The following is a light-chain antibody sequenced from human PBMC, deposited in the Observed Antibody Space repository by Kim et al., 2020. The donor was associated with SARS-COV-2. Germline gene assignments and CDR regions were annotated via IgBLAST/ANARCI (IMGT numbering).Light chain of an antibody. Sequence: SSELTQDPAVSVALGQTVRITCQGDSLRSYYASWYQQKPGQAPVLVIYGKNNRPSGIPDRFSGSNSGNTASLTITGAQAEDEADYFCNSRDSRGKHYVFG. J-gene: IGLJ1*01. CDR2: GKN. V-gene: IGLV3-19*01. CDR3: NSRDSRGKHYV. CDR1: SLRSYY.